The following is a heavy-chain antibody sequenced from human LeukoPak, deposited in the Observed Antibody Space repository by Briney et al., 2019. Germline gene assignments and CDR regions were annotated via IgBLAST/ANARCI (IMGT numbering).Heavy chain of an antibody. CDR1: GFTFSSYA. J-gene: IGHJ4*02. CDR3: AKGSGSIAVDNLCVY. Sequence: GGSLRLSCAASGFTFSSYAMHWVRQAPGKGLEWVSVISGSGGSTYYADSVKGRFTISRDNSKNTLFLQMNSLRAEDTAIYYCAKGSGSIAVDNLCVYWGQGTLVTVSS. V-gene: IGHV3-23*01. CDR2: ISGSGGST. D-gene: IGHD6-19*01.